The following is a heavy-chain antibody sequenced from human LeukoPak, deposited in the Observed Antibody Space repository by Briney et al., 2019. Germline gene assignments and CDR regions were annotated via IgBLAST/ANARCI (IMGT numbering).Heavy chain of an antibody. J-gene: IGHJ6*03. D-gene: IGHD5-12*01. V-gene: IGHV4-61*01. CDR2: IYYSGST. Sequence: PSETLSLTCTVSGGSISSSSYYWSWIRQPPGKGLEWIGYIYYSGSTNYNPSLKSRVTISVDTSKNQFSLKLSSVTAADTAVYYCARDGGGYSGYGNYYYYYMDVWGKGTTVTVSS. CDR1: GGSISSSSYY. CDR3: ARDGGGYSGYGNYYYYYMDV.